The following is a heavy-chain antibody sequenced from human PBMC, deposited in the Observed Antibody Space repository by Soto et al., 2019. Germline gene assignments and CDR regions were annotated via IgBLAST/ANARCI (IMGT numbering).Heavy chain of an antibody. D-gene: IGHD3-22*01. CDR2: INPNNGGT. V-gene: IGHV1-2*04. J-gene: IGHJ6*04. CDR1: GYTFTGYY. CDR3: ARDAPEYYYDSSGYPGGMDV. Sequence: ASVKVSCKASGYTFTGYYMHWVRQAPGQGLEWMGWINPNNGGTNYAQKFQGWVTMTRDTSISTAYMELSRLRSDDTAVYYCARDAPEYYYDSSGYPGGMDVWGKGTTVTVPS.